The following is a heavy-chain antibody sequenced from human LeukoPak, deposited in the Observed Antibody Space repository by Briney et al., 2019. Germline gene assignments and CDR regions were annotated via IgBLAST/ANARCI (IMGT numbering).Heavy chain of an antibody. V-gene: IGHV3-48*04. D-gene: IGHD2-15*01. CDR3: ARDPVGYCSGGSCYSIYSYGLDV. Sequence: PGGSLRLSCAASGFSFINYSINWVRQALGKGLEWVSYISRSSSTIYYADPVKGRFTISRDNAKNSLYLQMNSLRAEDTAVYYCARDPVGYCSGGSCYSIYSYGLDVWGQGTTVTVSS. CDR2: ISRSSSTI. CDR1: GFSFINYS. J-gene: IGHJ6*02.